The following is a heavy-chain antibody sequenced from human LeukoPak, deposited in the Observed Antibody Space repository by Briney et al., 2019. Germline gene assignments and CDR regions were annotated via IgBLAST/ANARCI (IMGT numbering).Heavy chain of an antibody. V-gene: IGHV6-1*01. CDR1: GDTVSTNSAA. Sequence: SQTLSLTCALSGDTVSTNSAAWNWIRQSPSRCLEWLGRTYYRSKWYHDYAPSVQSRITINPDTSKNQFSLHLNSVTPEDTAVYYCTRGNRDFDSWGQGTLVTVSS. CDR3: TRGNRDFDS. D-gene: IGHD2-21*02. CDR2: TYYRSKWYH. J-gene: IGHJ5*01.